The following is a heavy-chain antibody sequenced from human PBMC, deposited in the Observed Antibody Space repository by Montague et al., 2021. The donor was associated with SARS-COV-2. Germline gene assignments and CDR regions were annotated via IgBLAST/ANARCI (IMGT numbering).Heavy chain of an antibody. J-gene: IGHJ6*03. Sequence: SETLSLTCTVSGGSISSYYWSWIRQPAGEGLEWIARIYTSGSTNXNPSLKSRVTMSVDTSKNQFSLKLSSVTAADTAVYYCAREGGITIFGVVIGSPYYYYMDVWGKGTTVTVSS. V-gene: IGHV4-4*07. CDR1: GGSISSYY. D-gene: IGHD3-3*01. CDR3: AREGGITIFGVVIGSPYYYYMDV. CDR2: IYTSGST.